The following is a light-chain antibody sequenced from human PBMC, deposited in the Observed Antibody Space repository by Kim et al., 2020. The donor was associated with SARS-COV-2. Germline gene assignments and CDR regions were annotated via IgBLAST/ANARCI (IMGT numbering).Light chain of an antibody. CDR2: QDS. J-gene: IGLJ1*01. V-gene: IGLV3-1*01. CDR3: QAWDSSTEV. CDR1: KLGDKY. Sequence: SVSPGQTASITCSGDKLGDKYACWYQQKPGQSPVLVIYQDSKRPSGILERFSGSNSGNTATLTISGTQAMDEADYYCQAWDSSTEVFGTGTKVTVL.